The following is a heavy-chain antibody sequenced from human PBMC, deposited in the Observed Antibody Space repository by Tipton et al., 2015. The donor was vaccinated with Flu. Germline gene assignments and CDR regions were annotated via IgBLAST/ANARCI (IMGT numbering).Heavy chain of an antibody. CDR3: TRDSSGDIALMMYASAPYGMDV. J-gene: IGHJ6*02. D-gene: IGHD2-8*01. V-gene: IGHV3-30*02. Sequence: SLRLSCAASGFTFRNFGIHWVRQAPDKGLEWVAFIHYDGGNKYCADSVKGRFTISRDNSKNMLYLQMNSLRGDDTAVYYCTRDSSGDIALMMYASAPYGMDVWGQGTTVTVSS. CDR1: GFTFRNFG. CDR2: IHYDGGNK.